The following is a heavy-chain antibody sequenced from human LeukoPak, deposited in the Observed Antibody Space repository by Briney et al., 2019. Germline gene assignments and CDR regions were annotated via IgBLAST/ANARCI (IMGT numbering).Heavy chain of an antibody. CDR3: AREDMVRGVLDY. V-gene: IGHV4-4*02. Sequence: SETLSLTCAVSGGSISSSNWWSWVRQPPGKGLEWIGEIYHSGSTNYNPSLKSRATISVDTSKNQFSLKLSSVTAADTAVYYCAREDMVRGVLDYWGQGTLVTVSS. D-gene: IGHD3-10*01. CDR1: GGSISSSNW. CDR2: IYHSGST. J-gene: IGHJ4*02.